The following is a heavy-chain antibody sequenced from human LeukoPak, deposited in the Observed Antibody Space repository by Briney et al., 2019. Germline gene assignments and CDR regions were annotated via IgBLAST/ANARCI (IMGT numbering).Heavy chain of an antibody. D-gene: IGHD4-11*01. V-gene: IGHV3-23*01. CDR3: TRGSNGDF. J-gene: IGHJ4*02. CDR1: GFTFSSYG. Sequence: GGTLRLSCAASGFTFSSYGMSWVRQAPGKGLEWVSAISDSGGSTYYADSVKGRFTISRDNAKNSLFLQMNGLRVEDTAVYHCTRGSNGDFWGQGTLVTVSS. CDR2: ISDSGGST.